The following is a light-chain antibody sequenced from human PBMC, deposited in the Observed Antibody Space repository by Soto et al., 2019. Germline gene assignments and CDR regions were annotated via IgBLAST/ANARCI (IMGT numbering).Light chain of an antibody. CDR2: IND. CDR1: TSNIGSDYG. V-gene: IGLV1-40*01. Sequence: QSVLTQPPSVSGAPGQRGTISCTGGTSNIGSDYGVHWYQQLPGRAPRLLIYINDKRPSGVPDRFSGSKSGTSASLAITGLQADDEADYYCQSYDSRLSGVIFGGGTKLTVL. CDR3: QSYDSRLSGVI. J-gene: IGLJ2*01.